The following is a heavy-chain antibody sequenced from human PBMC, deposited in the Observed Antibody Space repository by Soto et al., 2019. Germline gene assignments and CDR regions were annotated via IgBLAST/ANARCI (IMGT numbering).Heavy chain of an antibody. V-gene: IGHV3-11*01. J-gene: IGHJ6*03. CDR3: ARVHVDCSSTSCYDMDV. D-gene: IGHD2-2*01. Sequence: GGSLRLSCAASGFTFSDYYMSWIRQAPGKGLEWVSYISSSGSTIYYADSVKGRFTISRDNAKNSLYLQMNSLRVEDTAVYYCARVHVDCSSTSCYDMDVWGKGTTVTVSS. CDR2: ISSSGSTI. CDR1: GFTFSDYY.